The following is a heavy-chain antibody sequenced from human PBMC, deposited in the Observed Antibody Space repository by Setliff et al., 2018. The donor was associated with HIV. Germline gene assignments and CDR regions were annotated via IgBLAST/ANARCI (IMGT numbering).Heavy chain of an antibody. Sequence: SETLSLTCTIYGGSFSGNHWSWIRQSPGNGLEWIGEVLYNGGTRYNPSLENRVSMSVDTSKNQFSLKLLSVTAADTAVYYCARHRYSSSINWFDPWGQGTLVTVSS. CDR3: ARHRYSSSINWFDP. D-gene: IGHD6-13*01. CDR1: GGSFSGNH. CDR2: VLYNGGT. J-gene: IGHJ5*02. V-gene: IGHV4-34*12.